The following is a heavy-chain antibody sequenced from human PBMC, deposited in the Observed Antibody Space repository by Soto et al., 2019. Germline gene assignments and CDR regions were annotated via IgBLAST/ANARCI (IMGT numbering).Heavy chain of an antibody. D-gene: IGHD3-10*01. CDR1: GGSLSSYT. Sequence: VQLVHSGAEVKTPGTSVKVSCKASGGSLSSYTISWVRQAPGQGLEWMGRIIPILGIANHSQKFQGRVTITADKSTSTTDMELSRLRFEDTAVYSCARFRGSYGMYVWGQGTTVSLSS. CDR2: IIPILGIA. CDR3: ARFRGSYGMYV. V-gene: IGHV1-69*02. J-gene: IGHJ6*02.